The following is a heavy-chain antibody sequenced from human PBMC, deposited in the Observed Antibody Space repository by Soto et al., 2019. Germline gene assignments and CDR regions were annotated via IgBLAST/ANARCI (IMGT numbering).Heavy chain of an antibody. Sequence: GGSLRLSCAASGFTFSNYDMHWVRQATGKGLEWVSTISSGGNTYSAGSVKGRFTISRENAKNTLYLQMNSLRAEDTAVYYCARKVPALGDYYYYYMDVCGKGTTVTVSS. J-gene: IGHJ6*03. CDR3: ARKVPALGDYYYYYMDV. V-gene: IGHV3-13*01. D-gene: IGHD2-2*01. CDR1: GFTFSNYD. CDR2: ISSGGNT.